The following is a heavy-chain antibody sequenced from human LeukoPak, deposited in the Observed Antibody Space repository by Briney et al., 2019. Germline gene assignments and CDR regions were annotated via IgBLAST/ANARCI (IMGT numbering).Heavy chain of an antibody. CDR3: ATVKKNFGDGPFDY. V-gene: IGHV1-2*02. CDR1: GYTFTGYY. D-gene: IGHD1-7*01. J-gene: IGHJ4*02. CDR2: INPNSGGT. Sequence: GASVKDSCKASGYTFTGYYMHWVRQAPGQGLEWMGWINPNSGGTNYAQKFQGRVTMTRDTSKNQFSLKLSSVTAADTAVYYCATVKKNFGDGPFDYWGQGTLVTVSS.